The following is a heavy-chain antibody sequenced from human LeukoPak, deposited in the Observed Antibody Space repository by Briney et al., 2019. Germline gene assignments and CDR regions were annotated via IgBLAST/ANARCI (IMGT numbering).Heavy chain of an antibody. CDR1: GGSFSGYY. J-gene: IGHJ5*02. CDR2: INHSGST. Sequence: PSETLSLTCAVYGGSFSGYYWSWIRQPPGKGLEWIGEINHSGSTNYNPSLKSRVTISVDTSKNQFSLKLSSVTAADTAVYYCARGSPYLYSSSWYRLRWFDPWGQGTLVTVSS. V-gene: IGHV4-34*01. CDR3: ARGSPYLYSSSWYRLRWFDP. D-gene: IGHD6-13*01.